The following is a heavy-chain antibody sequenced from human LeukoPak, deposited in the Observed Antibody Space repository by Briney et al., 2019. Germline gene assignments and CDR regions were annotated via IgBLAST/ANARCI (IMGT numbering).Heavy chain of an antibody. CDR2: INHSGST. D-gene: IGHD5-12*01. CDR1: GGSFSGYY. CDR3: ARRTTWMHAFDI. J-gene: IGHJ3*02. Sequence: SETLSLTCAVYGGSFSGYYWSWIRQPPGKGLEWIGEINHSGSTNYNPSLKSRVTISVDTSKNQFSLKLSSVTAADTAVYYCARRTTWMHAFDIWGQGTMVTVSS. V-gene: IGHV4-34*01.